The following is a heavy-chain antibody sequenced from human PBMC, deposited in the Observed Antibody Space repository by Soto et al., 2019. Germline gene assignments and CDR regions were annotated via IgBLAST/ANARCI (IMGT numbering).Heavy chain of an antibody. Sequence: ASLKVSCKASGYTFTSYYMHWVRQAPGQGLEWMGIINPSGGSTSYAQKFQGRVTMTRDTSTSTVYMELSSLRSEDTAVYYCARDRGYYDSSGYYEGEGWFDPWGQGTLVTVSS. CDR3: ARDRGYYDSSGYYEGEGWFDP. D-gene: IGHD3-22*01. CDR1: GYTFTSYY. CDR2: INPSGGST. J-gene: IGHJ5*02. V-gene: IGHV1-46*01.